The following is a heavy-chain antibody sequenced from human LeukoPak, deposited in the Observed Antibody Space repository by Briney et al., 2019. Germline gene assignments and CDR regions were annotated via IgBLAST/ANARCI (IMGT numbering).Heavy chain of an antibody. Sequence: ASVKVSCKVSGYTLTELSMHWVRQAPGKGLEWMGGFDPEDGETIYAQKFQGRVTMTEDTSTDTAYMELSSLRAEDTAVYYCAKGGYCGGDCPYAFDIWGQGTMVTVSS. J-gene: IGHJ3*02. D-gene: IGHD2-21*01. CDR1: GYTLTELS. V-gene: IGHV1-24*01. CDR2: FDPEDGET. CDR3: AKGGYCGGDCPYAFDI.